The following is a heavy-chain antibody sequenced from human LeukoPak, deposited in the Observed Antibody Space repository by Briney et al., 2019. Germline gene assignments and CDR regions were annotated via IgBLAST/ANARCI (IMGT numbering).Heavy chain of an antibody. CDR3: ARGLEWELPNSYNWFDP. CDR2: IYPGDSDT. D-gene: IGHD1-26*01. V-gene: IGHV5-51*01. Sequence: GESLKISCKISGYRLTNNWIGWVRQVPGKGLEWMGLIYPGDSDTRYSPSFQGQVTFSVDASISTAYLQLSGLRASDTAIYYCARGLEWELPNSYNWFDPWGQGTLVTVSS. CDR1: GYRLTNNW. J-gene: IGHJ5*02.